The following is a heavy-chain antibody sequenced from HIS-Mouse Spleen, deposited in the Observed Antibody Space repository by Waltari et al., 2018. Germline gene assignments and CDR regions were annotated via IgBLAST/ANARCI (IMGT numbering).Heavy chain of an antibody. CDR1: CGSLRSSSYY. V-gene: IGHV4-39*07. Sequence: QLQLQESGPGLVTPSEPLSLTCTVPCGSLRSSSYYLGWIRQPPRKGLEWIGGIYYSGSTYYNPSLKSRVTISVDTSKNQFSLKLSSVTAADTAVYYCAREIPYSSSWYDWYFDLWGRGTLVTVSS. J-gene: IGHJ2*01. CDR3: AREIPYSSSWYDWYFDL. CDR2: IYYSGST. D-gene: IGHD6-13*01.